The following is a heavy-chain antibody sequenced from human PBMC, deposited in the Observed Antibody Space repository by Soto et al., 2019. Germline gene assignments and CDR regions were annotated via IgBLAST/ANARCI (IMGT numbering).Heavy chain of an antibody. D-gene: IGHD3-3*01. Sequence: QVQLVQSGAEVKKPGSSVKVSCKASGGTFSSYAISWVRQAPGQGLEWMGGIIPIFGTANYAQKFQGRVTITADESTSTAYMELSSLRSEDTAVYYCARDLVQITIIGVVPPGGGMDVWGQGTTVTVSS. CDR1: GGTFSSYA. V-gene: IGHV1-69*01. J-gene: IGHJ6*02. CDR3: ARDLVQITIIGVVPPGGGMDV. CDR2: IIPIFGTA.